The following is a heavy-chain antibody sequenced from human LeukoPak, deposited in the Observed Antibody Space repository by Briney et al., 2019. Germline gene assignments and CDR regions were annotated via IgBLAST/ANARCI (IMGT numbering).Heavy chain of an antibody. D-gene: IGHD3-9*01. CDR2: IYHSGST. J-gene: IGHJ4*02. CDR1: GYSISSGYY. CDR3: ARERLHYDILTGYSRFLDY. Sequence: KPSETLSLTCTVSGYSISSGYYGGWIRQPPGKGLEWIGSIYHSGSTYYNPSLKSRVTISVDTSKNQFSLKLSSVTAADTAVYYCARERLHYDILTGYSRFLDYWGQGTLVTVSS. V-gene: IGHV4-38-2*02.